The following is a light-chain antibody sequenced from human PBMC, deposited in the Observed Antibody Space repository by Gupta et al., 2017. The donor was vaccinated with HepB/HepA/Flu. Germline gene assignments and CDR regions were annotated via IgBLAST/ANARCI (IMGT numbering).Light chain of an antibody. CDR3: QQYGSSTWT. CDR1: QSVSSSY. V-gene: IGKV3-20*01. Sequence: VLTQSPGTLSLSPGERATISCRASQSVSSSYLAWYQQKPGQAPRLLIYGASSRATGIPDRFSGSGSGTDFTLTISRLEPEDFAVYYCQQYGSSTWTFGQGTTVEIK. CDR2: GAS. J-gene: IGKJ1*01.